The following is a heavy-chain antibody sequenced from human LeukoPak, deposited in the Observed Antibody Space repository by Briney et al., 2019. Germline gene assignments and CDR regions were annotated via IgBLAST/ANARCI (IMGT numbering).Heavy chain of an antibody. V-gene: IGHV1-69*04. Sequence: ASVKVSCKASGGTFSSYAISWVRQAPGQGLEWMGRIIPILGIANYAQKFQGRVTITADKSTSTAYMELSSLRSEDTAVYYCAKDMNHGSLKFNWFDPWGQGTLVTVSS. CDR3: AKDMNHGSLKFNWFDP. J-gene: IGHJ5*02. CDR1: GGTFSSYA. D-gene: IGHD3-10*01. CDR2: IIPILGIA.